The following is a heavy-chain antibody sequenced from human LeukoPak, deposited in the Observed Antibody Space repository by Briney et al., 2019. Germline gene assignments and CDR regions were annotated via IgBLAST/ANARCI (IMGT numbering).Heavy chain of an antibody. V-gene: IGHV4-4*07. D-gene: IGHD1-1*01. CDR3: ARRTGTTVDKRFDP. CDR2: IYSGGST. Sequence: SETLSLTCTVSGGSISSYYWSWIRQPAGKGLEWIGRIYSGGSTNYNPSLKSRVTMSVDSSNNQFSLKLSSVTAADTAVYYCARRTGTTVDKRFDPWGQGTLVTVSS. J-gene: IGHJ5*02. CDR1: GGSISSYY.